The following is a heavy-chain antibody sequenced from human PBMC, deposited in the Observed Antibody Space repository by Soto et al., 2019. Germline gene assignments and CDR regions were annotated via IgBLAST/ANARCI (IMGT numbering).Heavy chain of an antibody. CDR1: GASICSYY. CDR2: IYYSGST. D-gene: IGHD5-18*01. J-gene: IGHJ4*02. Sequence: SETLSLTCTVSGASICSYYWSWILQPQGKGLEWIGYIYYSGSTNYNPSLKSRVTISVDTSKNQFSLKLSSVTAADTAVYYCARGRIQLWYPFDYWGQGTLVTVS. CDR3: ARGRIQLWYPFDY. V-gene: IGHV4-59*01.